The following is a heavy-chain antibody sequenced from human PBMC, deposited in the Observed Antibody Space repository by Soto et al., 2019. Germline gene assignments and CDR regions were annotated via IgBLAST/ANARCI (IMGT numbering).Heavy chain of an antibody. Sequence: EVQLLESGGGLVQPGGSLRLSCAASGFTFSSYGMSWVRQAPGKGLEWVSAISGSGGSTYYADSVKGRFTISRDNSKKTVYLLTYSLIADHMSAYYCAKSPSVRATTPIDYWGQGTLVTVSS. J-gene: IGHJ4*02. D-gene: IGHD1-26*01. CDR2: ISGSGGST. CDR1: GFTFSSYG. CDR3: AKSPSVRATTPIDY. V-gene: IGHV3-23*01.